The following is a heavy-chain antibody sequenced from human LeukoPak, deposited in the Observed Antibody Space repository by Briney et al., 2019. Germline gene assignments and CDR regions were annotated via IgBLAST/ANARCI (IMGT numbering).Heavy chain of an antibody. V-gene: IGHV3-30-3*01. J-gene: IGHJ4*02. D-gene: IGHD3-22*01. CDR3: ASALTSSYDSSGYPDYFDY. Sequence: GGSLRLPCAASGFTFGSYAMHWVRQAPGKGLEWVAVISYDGSNEYYADSVKGRFTISRDNSKNTLYLQMNSLRTEDTAVYYCASALTSSYDSSGYPDYFDYWGQGTLVTVSS. CDR1: GFTFGSYA. CDR2: ISYDGSNE.